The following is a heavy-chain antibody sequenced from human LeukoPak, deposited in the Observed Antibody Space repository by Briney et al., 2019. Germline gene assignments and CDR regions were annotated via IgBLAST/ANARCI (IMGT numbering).Heavy chain of an antibody. V-gene: IGHV3-53*01. Sequence: GGSLRLSCAASGFTVSSNYMSWVRQAPGKGLEWVSVIYSGGSTYYADSVKGRFTISRDNSKNTLYLQMNSLRAEDTAVYYCAKPPRTSIDAFDIWGQGTMVTVSS. CDR3: AKPPRTSIDAFDI. D-gene: IGHD2-2*01. J-gene: IGHJ3*02. CDR2: IYSGGST. CDR1: GFTVSSNY.